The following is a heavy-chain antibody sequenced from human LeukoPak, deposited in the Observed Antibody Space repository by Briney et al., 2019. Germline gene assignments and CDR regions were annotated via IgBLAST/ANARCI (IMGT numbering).Heavy chain of an antibody. CDR2: ISSSGSTI. CDR3: AKEGTMGLD. Sequence: GGSLRLSCAASGFTFSSYEMNWVRQAPGKGLEWVSYISSSGSTIYYADSVKGRFTISRDNSKNSLYLQMNSLRAEDTALYYCAKEGTMGLDWGQGTLVTVSS. CDR1: GFTFSSYE. J-gene: IGHJ4*02. D-gene: IGHD3-10*01. V-gene: IGHV3-48*03.